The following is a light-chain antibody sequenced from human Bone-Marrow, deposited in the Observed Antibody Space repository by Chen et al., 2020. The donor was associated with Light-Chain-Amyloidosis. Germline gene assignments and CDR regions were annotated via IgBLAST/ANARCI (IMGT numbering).Light chain of an antibody. Sequence: SYELTQPPSVSVSPGQTARITCSGNDLPTKYAYWYQQKPGQAPVLVIYKDSERPSGIPERFSGSSSGTTVTLIISGVQAEDEADYYCQSADSSGTPWVFGGGTKLTVL. V-gene: IGLV3-25*03. CDR3: QSADSSGTPWV. CDR2: KDS. CDR1: DLPTKY. J-gene: IGLJ3*02.